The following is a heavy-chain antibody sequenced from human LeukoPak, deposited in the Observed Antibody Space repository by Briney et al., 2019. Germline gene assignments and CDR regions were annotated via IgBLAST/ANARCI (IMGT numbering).Heavy chain of an antibody. Sequence: SETLSLTCAVYGGSFSGYYWSWIRQPPGKGLEWIGEINHSGSTNYNPSLKSRVTISVDTSKNQFSLKLSSVTAADTAVYYCARFDSRSYYGSGSYSSPVAGFDPWGQGTLVTVSS. CDR2: INHSGST. D-gene: IGHD3-10*01. V-gene: IGHV4-34*01. CDR3: ARFDSRSYYGSGSYSSPVAGFDP. J-gene: IGHJ5*02. CDR1: GGSFSGYY.